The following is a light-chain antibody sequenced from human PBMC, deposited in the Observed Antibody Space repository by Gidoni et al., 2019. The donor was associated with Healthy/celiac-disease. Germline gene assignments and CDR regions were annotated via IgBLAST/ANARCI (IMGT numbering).Light chain of an antibody. J-gene: IGKJ5*01. CDR3: QQYNNWLPIT. CDR1: QSVSSN. Sequence: EIVMTQSPATLSVSPGERATLSCRASQSVSSNLAWYQQKPGQAPRLLLYGASTRATGIPAMFSGSGSGTEFTLTISSLQSEDFAVYYCQQYNNWLPITFGQGTRLEIK. V-gene: IGKV3-15*01. CDR2: GAS.